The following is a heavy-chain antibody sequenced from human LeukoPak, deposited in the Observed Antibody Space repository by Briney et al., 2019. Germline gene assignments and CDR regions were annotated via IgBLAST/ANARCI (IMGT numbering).Heavy chain of an antibody. CDR2: IRYDGSNK. V-gene: IGHV3-30*02. Sequence: PGGSLRLSCAASGFTFSSYGMHWVRQAPGKGLEWVAFIRYDGSNKYYADSVKGRFTISRDNSKNKLYLQMNSLRAEDTAVYYCAKWSGSYYPSFDYWGQGTLVTVSS. CDR3: AKWSGSYYPSFDY. D-gene: IGHD1-26*01. CDR1: GFTFSSYG. J-gene: IGHJ4*02.